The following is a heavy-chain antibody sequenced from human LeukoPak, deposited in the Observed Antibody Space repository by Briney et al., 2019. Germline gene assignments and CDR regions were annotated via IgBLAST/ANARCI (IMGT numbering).Heavy chain of an antibody. CDR2: ISGSGGST. D-gene: IGHD6-19*01. V-gene: IGHV3-23*01. CDR1: GFTFSSYA. J-gene: IGHJ1*01. Sequence: GGSLRLSCAASGFTFSSYAMSWARQAPGKGLEWVSAISGSGGSTYYADSVKGRFTISRDNSKNTLYLQMNSLRAEDTAVYYCAKSRQWLVRGYFQHWGQGTLVTVSS. CDR3: AKSRQWLVRGYFQH.